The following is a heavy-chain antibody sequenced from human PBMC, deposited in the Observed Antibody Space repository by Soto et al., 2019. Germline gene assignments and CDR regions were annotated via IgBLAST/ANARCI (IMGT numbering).Heavy chain of an antibody. CDR1: GFTFGSYA. D-gene: IGHD1-26*01. J-gene: IGHJ4*02. CDR2: LSPDGGST. CDR3: ARGQTWAHFDY. V-gene: IGHV3-64*01. Sequence: GGSMRVSCAAAGFTFGSYAMHWVRQAPGKGLEYVSALSPDGGSTYYANSVKGRFTISRDNSKSTLYLQMGSLRGEDLAVYYCARGQTWAHFDYGCQGTLVTVSS.